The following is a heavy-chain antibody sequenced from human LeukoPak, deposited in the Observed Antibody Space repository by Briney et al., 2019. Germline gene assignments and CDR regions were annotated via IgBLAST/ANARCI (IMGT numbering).Heavy chain of an antibody. CDR1: GFTFSDYW. D-gene: IGHD4-23*01. V-gene: IGHV3-74*01. Sequence: GESLKISCAASGFTFSDYWMHWVRQAPGKGLMWVSRINDHGNNTNYVDSVKGRFNISRDNAKNTLFLQMSGLRSEDAAVSYCARRVSFTGNTFLFWGQGTIVTVSS. J-gene: IGHJ3*01. CDR3: ARRVSFTGNTFLF. CDR2: INDHGNNT.